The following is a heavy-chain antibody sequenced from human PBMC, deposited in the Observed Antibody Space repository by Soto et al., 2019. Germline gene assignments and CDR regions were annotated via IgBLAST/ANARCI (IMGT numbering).Heavy chain of an antibody. D-gene: IGHD3-10*01. J-gene: IGHJ6*02. CDR3: ARRYSGSARMDV. Sequence: SETLSLTCTVSGGFIWGWIRQSPDKGLEWIGYIYNSGRYNYNPSLESRLTISIDTSKNQFSLRLASVTAADTAVYYCARRYSGSARMDVWGQGTTVTVSS. V-gene: IGHV4-59*01. CDR1: GGFI. CDR2: IYNSGRY.